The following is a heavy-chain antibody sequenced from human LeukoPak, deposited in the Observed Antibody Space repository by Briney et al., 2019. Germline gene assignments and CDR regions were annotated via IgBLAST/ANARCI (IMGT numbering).Heavy chain of an antibody. CDR2: ISWNSGSI. J-gene: IGHJ4*02. D-gene: IGHD3-10*01. Sequence: PGRPLRLSCAASGFTFDDYAMHWVRQAPGKGLEWVSGISWNSGSIGYADSVKGRFTISRDNAKNSLYLQMNSLRAEDTALYYCVYGSGSYFKTRFDYWGQGTLVTVSS. CDR1: GFTFDDYA. CDR3: VYGSGSYFKTRFDY. V-gene: IGHV3-9*01.